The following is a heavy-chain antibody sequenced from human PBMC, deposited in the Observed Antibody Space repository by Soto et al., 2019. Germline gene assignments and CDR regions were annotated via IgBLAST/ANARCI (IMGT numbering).Heavy chain of an antibody. CDR1: GFTFSRSW. V-gene: IGHV3-7*05. CDR3: SYGGGN. D-gene: IGHD5-18*01. Sequence: GGSLRPSCVVSGFTFSRSWMSWVRQAPGKGPEWVANIKQDGSEQSYADSVRGRFTISRDNAKNSLYLQMNGLRVDDTAMYYCSYGGGNWAQGTLVTVSS. J-gene: IGHJ4*02. CDR2: IKQDGSEQ.